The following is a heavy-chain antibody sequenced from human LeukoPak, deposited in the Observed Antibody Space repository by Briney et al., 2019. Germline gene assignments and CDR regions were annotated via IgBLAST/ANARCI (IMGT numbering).Heavy chain of an antibody. CDR2: INPNSGGT. CDR3: ARVLRDWYFDL. Sequence: ASVKVSFKASGYSFTGYYIHWVRQASGQGLEWMGWINPNSGGTKYAQKFQGRVTMTRDTSISTAYMELSRLTSDDTAVFYCARVLRDWYFDLWGRGTLVTVSS. CDR1: GYSFTGYY. J-gene: IGHJ2*01. V-gene: IGHV1-2*02.